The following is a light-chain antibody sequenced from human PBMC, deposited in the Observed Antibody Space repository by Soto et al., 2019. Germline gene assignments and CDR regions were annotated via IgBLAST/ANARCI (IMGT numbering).Light chain of an antibody. CDR1: QVISNY. J-gene: IGKJ2*01. CDR3: QHYNSAPYT. CDR2: ATS. V-gene: IGKV1-27*01. Sequence: DIQMTQSPSSLSASVADRVTITCRASQVISNYLAWYQQKPGKVPKPLIYATSPLQSGVPSRCSGSGSGTYFTLTINGLQPEDVAAYYCQHYNSAPYTFGQGTKVEI.